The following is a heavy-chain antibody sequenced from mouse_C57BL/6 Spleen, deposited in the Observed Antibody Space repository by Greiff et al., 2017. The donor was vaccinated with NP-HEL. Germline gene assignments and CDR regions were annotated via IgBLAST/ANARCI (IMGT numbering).Heavy chain of an antibody. V-gene: IGHV2-5*01. CDR2: IWRGGST. CDR1: GFSLTSYG. D-gene: IGHD2-5*01. J-gene: IGHJ4*01. Sequence: QVHVKQSGPGLVQPSQSLSITCTVSGFSLTSYGVHWVRQSPGKGLEWLGVIWRGGSTDYNAAFMSRLSITKDNSKSQVFLKMNSLQADDTAIYYCAKTGSNYDAMDYWGQGTSVTVSS. CDR3: AKTGSNYDAMDY.